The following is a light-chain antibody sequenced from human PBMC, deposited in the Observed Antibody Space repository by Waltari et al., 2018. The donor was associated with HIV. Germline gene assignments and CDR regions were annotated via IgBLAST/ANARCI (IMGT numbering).Light chain of an antibody. J-gene: IGLJ3*02. V-gene: IGLV3-19*01. CDR1: SLRSYY. CDR3: SSRDSSGKLWV. CDR2: AKN. Sequence: SSELAQDPAVSVALGQTVRITCRGDSLRSYYASWYRQKPGLAPVVVIYAKNNRPSGIPDRFSGSSSGNTASLTITGAQAEDEADYYCSSRDSSGKLWVFGGGTTLTVL.